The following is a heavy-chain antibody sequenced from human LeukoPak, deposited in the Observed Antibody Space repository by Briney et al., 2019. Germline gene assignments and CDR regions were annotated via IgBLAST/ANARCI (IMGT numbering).Heavy chain of an antibody. CDR2: MNPNSGNT. CDR3: ARGSSGYYGSYWFDP. V-gene: IGHV1-8*03. D-gene: IGHD3-22*01. Sequence: GASVKVSCKASGYTFTSYDINWVRQATGQGLEWMGWMNPNSGNTGYAQKFQGRVTITRNTSISTAYMELSRLRSDDTAVYYCARGSSGYYGSYWFDPWGQGTLVTVSS. CDR1: GYTFTSYD. J-gene: IGHJ5*02.